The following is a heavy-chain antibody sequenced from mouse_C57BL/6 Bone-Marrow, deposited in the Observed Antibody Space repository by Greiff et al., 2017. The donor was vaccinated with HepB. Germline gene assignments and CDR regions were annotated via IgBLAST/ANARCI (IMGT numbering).Heavy chain of an antibody. D-gene: IGHD6-2*01. Sequence: QVQLQQSGPELVKPGASVKISCKASGYAFSSSWMNWVKQRPGKGLEWIGRIYPGDGDTNYNGKFKGKATLTADKSSSTAYMQLSSLTSEDSAVYFCARSALCDYWGQGTTLTVSS. J-gene: IGHJ2*01. CDR1: GYAFSSSW. CDR2: IYPGDGDT. V-gene: IGHV1-82*01. CDR3: ARSALCDY.